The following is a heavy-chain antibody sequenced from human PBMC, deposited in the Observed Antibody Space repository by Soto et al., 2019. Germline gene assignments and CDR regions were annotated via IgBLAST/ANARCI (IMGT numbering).Heavy chain of an antibody. V-gene: IGHV4-34*01. D-gene: IGHD1-26*01. CDR1: GGSISSYY. CDR3: ARGLTSGSHHSGGWYYLDS. Sequence: PSETLSLTCTVFGGSISSYYWTWIRQTPGKGLQWIGQINHSGSANYNPSLKSRVTISVHTSSSQFSLELSSVTAADTAVYYCARGLTSGSHHSGGWYYLDSWGQGTQVTVSS. CDR2: INHSGSA. J-gene: IGHJ4*02.